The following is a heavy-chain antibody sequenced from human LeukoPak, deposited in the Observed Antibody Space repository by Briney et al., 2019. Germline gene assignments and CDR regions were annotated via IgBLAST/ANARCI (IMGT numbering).Heavy chain of an antibody. J-gene: IGHJ4*02. CDR2: IYPGDSDT. CDR1: GYSFTSYW. D-gene: IGHD6-19*01. CDR3: ARQGQWLVSEIDY. V-gene: IGHV5-51*01. Sequence: GESLKIFCKGSGYSFTSYWIGWVRQMPGKGPEWMGIIYPGDSDTRYSPSFQGQVTLSADKSISTAYLQWSSLKASDTAMYYCARQGQWLVSEIDYWGQGTLVTVSS.